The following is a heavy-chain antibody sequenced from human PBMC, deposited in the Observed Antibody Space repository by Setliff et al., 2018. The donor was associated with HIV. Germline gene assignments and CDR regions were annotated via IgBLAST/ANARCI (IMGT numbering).Heavy chain of an antibody. J-gene: IGHJ4*02. CDR2: FYTSGST. CDR3: ARGDWYDFFDY. Sequence: ASETLSLTCTVSGGSISSGSYYWSWIRQPAGKGLEWIGRFYTSGSTNYSPSLKSRVTMSVDTSKNQFSLKLSSVTAADTAVYYCARGDWYDFFDYWGQGTLVTVSS. V-gene: IGHV4-61*02. D-gene: IGHD6-19*01. CDR1: GGSISSGSYY.